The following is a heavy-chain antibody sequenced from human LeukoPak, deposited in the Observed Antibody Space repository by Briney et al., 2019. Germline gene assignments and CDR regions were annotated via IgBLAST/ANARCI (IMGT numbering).Heavy chain of an antibody. CDR1: GGTFSSYA. V-gene: IGHV1-69*13. D-gene: IGHD4-17*01. CDR3: ARKTTVTTGYDY. Sequence: SVKVSCKASGGTFSSYAISWVRQAPGQGLEWMGGIIPIFGTANYAQKFQGRVTITAGESTSTAYMELSSLRSEDTAVYYCARKTTVTTGYDYWGQGTLVTVSS. CDR2: IIPIFGTA. J-gene: IGHJ4*02.